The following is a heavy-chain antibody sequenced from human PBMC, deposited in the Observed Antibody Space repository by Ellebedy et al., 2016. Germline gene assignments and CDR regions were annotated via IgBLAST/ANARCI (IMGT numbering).Heavy chain of an antibody. D-gene: IGHD5-12*01. Sequence: SETLSLTCAVSGGSISSNNWWSWVRQSPGKGLEWIGEIYHSGSTNYNPSLKSRLTILVDKSNNQFSLTLSSVTAADTAVYYCARTQGGGYDYWYLHLWGRGTLVTVSS. CDR1: GGSISSNNW. CDR2: IYHSGST. J-gene: IGHJ2*01. CDR3: ARTQGGGYDYWYLHL. V-gene: IGHV4-4*02.